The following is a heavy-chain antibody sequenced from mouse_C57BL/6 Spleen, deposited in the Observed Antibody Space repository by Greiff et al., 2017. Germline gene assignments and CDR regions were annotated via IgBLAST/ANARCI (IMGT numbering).Heavy chain of an antibody. CDR2: INPSSGYT. D-gene: IGHD2-4*01. CDR3: AKNDYDAFDY. V-gene: IGHV1-7*01. Sequence: QVQLQESGAELAKPGASVKLSCKASGYTFTSYWMHWVKQRPGQGLEWIGYINPSSGYTKYNQKFKDKATLTADKSSSTAYMQLSSLTSEDYAVYYCAKNDYDAFDYWGQGTTLTVSS. CDR1: GYTFTSYW. J-gene: IGHJ2*01.